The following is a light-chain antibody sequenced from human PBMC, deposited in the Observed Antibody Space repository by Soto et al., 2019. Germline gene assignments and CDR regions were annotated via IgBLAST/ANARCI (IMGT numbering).Light chain of an antibody. CDR1: QSVSSNH. CDR2: GAS. V-gene: IGKV3-20*01. CDR3: QQYDGSPGT. J-gene: IGKJ1*01. Sequence: EFVLTQSPGTLSLSPGERATLSCRTSQSVSSNHLAWYQQKPGQAPRLLIYGASSRTTGIPDRFSGSGSGTNFTLTISRLETEDFAVYYCQQYDGSPGTFGQGTKVDIK.